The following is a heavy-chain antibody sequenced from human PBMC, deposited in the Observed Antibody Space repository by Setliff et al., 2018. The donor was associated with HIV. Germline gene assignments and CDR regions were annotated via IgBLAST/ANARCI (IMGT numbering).Heavy chain of an antibody. V-gene: IGHV4-59*08. CDR1: SGSVSGYY. J-gene: IGHJ6*03. Sequence: PSETLSLTCSVSSGSVSGYYWGWIRQPPGKKLEWIGYIHSSGSTIYSASLKNRVTISVDTSKNQFSLKLSLVTAADTAVYYCARVLWGAQSRYMDVWGKGTTVTVSS. D-gene: IGHD3-16*01. CDR3: ARVLWGAQSRYMDV. CDR2: IHSSGST.